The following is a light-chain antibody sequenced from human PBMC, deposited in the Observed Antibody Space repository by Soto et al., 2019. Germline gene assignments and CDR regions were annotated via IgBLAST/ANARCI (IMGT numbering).Light chain of an antibody. CDR3: ATWDDSLNGFYV. J-gene: IGLJ1*01. CDR2: RNK. V-gene: IGLV1-47*01. Sequence: QSVLTPPPSASGTPGQGVTISCSGSTSNIGSNYVYWYQQLPGTAPKLLIYRNKQRPSGVPDRYSGSKSGTSASLAISGLRSDDEADYFCATWDDSLNGFYVFGTGTKVTVL. CDR1: TSNIGSNY.